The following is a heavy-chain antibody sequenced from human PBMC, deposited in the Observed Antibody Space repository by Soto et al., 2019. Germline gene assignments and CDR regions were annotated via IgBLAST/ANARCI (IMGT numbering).Heavy chain of an antibody. CDR1: GFTFSSYG. Sequence: QVHLVESGGGVVQPGRSLRLSCAASGFTFSSYGMNWVRQAPGKGLEWVAVIWSDGSNKYYGDSVKGRFTISRDNSKNTLYLQMNSLRAEDTAVYYCAREFWSGPFDYWGQGTLVTVSS. D-gene: IGHD3-3*01. J-gene: IGHJ4*02. CDR3: AREFWSGPFDY. V-gene: IGHV3-33*01. CDR2: IWSDGSNK.